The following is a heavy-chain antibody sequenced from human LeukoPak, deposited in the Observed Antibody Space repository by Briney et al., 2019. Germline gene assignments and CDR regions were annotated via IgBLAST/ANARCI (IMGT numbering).Heavy chain of an antibody. J-gene: IGHJ6*03. CDR2: IYTSGST. CDR1: GGSISSGSYY. Sequence: SQTLSLTCTVSGGSISSGSYYWGWIRQPAGKGLEWIGRIYTSGSTNYNPSLKSRVTISVDTSKNQFSLKLSSVTAADTAVYYCAREVRSSSSYYYYYYMDVWGKGTTVTVSS. V-gene: IGHV4-61*02. CDR3: AREVRSSSSYYYYYYMDV. D-gene: IGHD6-6*01.